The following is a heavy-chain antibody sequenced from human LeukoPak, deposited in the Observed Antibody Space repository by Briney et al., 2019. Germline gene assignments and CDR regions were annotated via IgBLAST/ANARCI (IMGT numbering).Heavy chain of an antibody. D-gene: IGHD3-3*01. Sequence: ASVKVSCKASGYTFNNYYMYWVRQAPGQGLEWMGMINPSGGGTSYAQKFQGRVTMTRDTSTRTVYMEVSSLKPEDTAVYYCATDRGWRTSGYYLYYFEYWGQGTLVTYSS. CDR2: INPSGGGT. J-gene: IGHJ4*02. V-gene: IGHV1-46*02. CDR1: GYTFNNYY. CDR3: ATDRGWRTSGYYLYYFEY.